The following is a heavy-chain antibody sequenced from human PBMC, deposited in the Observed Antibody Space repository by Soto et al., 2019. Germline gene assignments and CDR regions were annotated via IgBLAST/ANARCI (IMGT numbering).Heavy chain of an antibody. J-gene: IGHJ6*02. CDR2: INGNGTTT. Sequence: PGGSLRLSCVVSGFTFSRYEMNWVRQAPGKGLEWISYINGNGTTTYYGASVKGRFTISRDNAKNSLYLQMNGLRADDSALYYCVRDFRXFLEWPTKGYHYFGMDAWGRGTTVTVSS. D-gene: IGHD3-3*01. CDR1: GFTFSRYE. V-gene: IGHV3-48*03. CDR3: VRDFRXFLEWPTKGYHYFGMDA.